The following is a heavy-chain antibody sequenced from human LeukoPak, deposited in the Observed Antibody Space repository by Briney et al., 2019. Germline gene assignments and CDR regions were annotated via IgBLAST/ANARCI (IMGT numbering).Heavy chain of an antibody. J-gene: IGHJ4*02. Sequence: SVKVSCKASGGTFSSYAISWVRQAPGQGLEWMGGIIPIFGTANYAQKFQGRVTMTRNTSISTAYMELSSLRSEDTAVYYCARGLRGRRDGYNSYYFDYWGQGTLVTVSS. D-gene: IGHD5-24*01. CDR2: IIPIFGTA. V-gene: IGHV1-69*05. CDR3: ARGLRGRRDGYNSYYFDY. CDR1: GGTFSSYA.